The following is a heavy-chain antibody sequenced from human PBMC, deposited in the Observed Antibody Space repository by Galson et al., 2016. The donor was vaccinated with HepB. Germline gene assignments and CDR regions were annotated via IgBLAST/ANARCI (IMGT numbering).Heavy chain of an antibody. J-gene: IGHJ4*02. D-gene: IGHD6-19*01. V-gene: IGHV4-31*02. CDR3: AKKGRGGWFFDS. Sequence: NPSLKSRVSISVDTSNNLFSLTLTSVTADDTAVYYCAKKGRGGWFFDSWGQGTLVTVSS.